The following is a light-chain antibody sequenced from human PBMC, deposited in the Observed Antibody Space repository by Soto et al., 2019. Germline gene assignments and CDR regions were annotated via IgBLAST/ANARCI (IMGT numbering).Light chain of an antibody. CDR1: QDISNY. Sequence: DIQMTQSPSSLSASVGDRVTITCQASQDISNYLNWYQQKPGKAPKLLIYDASNLETGVPSRFSGSGSGPDFTFTISSLQPEDIATYYCQQYDNLPSFTFGPGTKVDIK. CDR2: DAS. V-gene: IGKV1-33*01. CDR3: QQYDNLPSFT. J-gene: IGKJ3*01.